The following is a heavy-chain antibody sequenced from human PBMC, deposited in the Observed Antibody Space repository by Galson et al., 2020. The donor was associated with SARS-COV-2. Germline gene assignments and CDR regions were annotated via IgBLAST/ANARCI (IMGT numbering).Heavy chain of an antibody. D-gene: IGHD2-15*01. CDR2: IRYDGSDE. V-gene: IGHV3-30*09. Sequence: QLGESLKISCAGSGFTFMSYPIHWVRQAPGKGLEWVASIRYDGSDEDYADSVKGRFAISRDRSDNSVYLQMNSLRVEDTATYFCATLRYCRGAACDKVFDDGPAGNDYWGQGTLVTVSS. CDR3: ATLRYCRGAACDKVFDDGPAGNDY. J-gene: IGHJ4*02. CDR1: GFTFMSYP.